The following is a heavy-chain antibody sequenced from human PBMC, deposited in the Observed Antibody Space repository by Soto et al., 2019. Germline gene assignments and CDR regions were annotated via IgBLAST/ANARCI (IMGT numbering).Heavy chain of an antibody. Sequence: QVQLQQWGAGLLKPSETLSLTCAVYGGSFSGYYWSWIRQPPGKGLEWIGEINHSGSTNYNPSLKSRVTISVDTSKNQFSLKLSSVTAADTAVYYCARGGGVYYGSGTPTGYMDVRGKGTTVTVSS. V-gene: IGHV4-34*01. CDR2: INHSGST. CDR1: GGSFSGYY. CDR3: ARGGGVYYGSGTPTGYMDV. D-gene: IGHD3-10*01. J-gene: IGHJ6*03.